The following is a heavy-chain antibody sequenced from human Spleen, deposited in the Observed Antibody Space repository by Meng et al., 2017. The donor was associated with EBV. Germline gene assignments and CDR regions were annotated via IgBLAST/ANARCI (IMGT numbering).Heavy chain of an antibody. Sequence: ELPVVESGGGPVQPGGSLRLSCAASEFTFSSYWMHWVRQAPGKGLVWVSRINSDGSSTSYADSVRGRFSISRDNAKNTLYLQMNSLTVDDTAIYYCVRGYGGSYLGGDHWGQGTLVTVSS. J-gene: IGHJ5*02. CDR3: VRGYGGSYLGGDH. V-gene: IGHV3-74*01. D-gene: IGHD1-26*01. CDR1: EFTFSSYW. CDR2: INSDGSST.